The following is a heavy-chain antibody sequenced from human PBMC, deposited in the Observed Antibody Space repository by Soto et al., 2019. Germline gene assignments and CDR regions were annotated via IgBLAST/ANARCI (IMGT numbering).Heavy chain of an antibody. Sequence: ASVKVSCKASGYTFTSSGISWVRQAPGQGLEWMGWISAYNGNTIYAQKLQGRVTMTKDTSTDTAYMELSSLRSEDTAVYYCATSSIRPRGDLDAFDIWGQGTMVTVSS. CDR1: GYTFTSSG. D-gene: IGHD3-10*01. V-gene: IGHV1-18*01. J-gene: IGHJ3*02. CDR2: ISAYNGNT. CDR3: ATSSIRPRGDLDAFDI.